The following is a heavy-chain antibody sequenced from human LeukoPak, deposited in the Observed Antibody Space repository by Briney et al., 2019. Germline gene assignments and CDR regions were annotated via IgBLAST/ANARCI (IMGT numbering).Heavy chain of an antibody. CDR2: INHSGST. CDR1: GGSFSGYY. V-gene: IGHV4-34*01. J-gene: IGHJ5*02. D-gene: IGHD2-2*01. CDR3: VRLIRGTYCSSTSCYNWFDP. Sequence: PSETLSLTCAVYGGSFSGYYWSWIRQPPGKGLEWIGEINHSGSTNYNPSLKSRVTISVDTSKNQFSLKLSSVTAADTAVYYCVRLIRGTYCSSTSCYNWFDPWGQGTLVTVSS.